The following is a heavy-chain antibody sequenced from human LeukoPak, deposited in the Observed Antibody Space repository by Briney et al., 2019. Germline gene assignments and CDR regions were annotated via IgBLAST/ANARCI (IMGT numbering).Heavy chain of an antibody. CDR3: AKNLYCGGGSCYPSALGMDV. CDR1: GFTFSSYA. D-gene: IGHD2-15*01. CDR2: ISYDGSNK. J-gene: IGHJ6*02. Sequence: GGSLRLSCAASGFTFSSYAMHWVRQAPGKGLEWVAVISYDGSNKYYADSVKGRFTSSRDNSKNTLYLQMNNLRAEDTAVYYCAKNLYCGGGSCYPSALGMDVWGQGTTVTVSS. V-gene: IGHV3-30-3*01.